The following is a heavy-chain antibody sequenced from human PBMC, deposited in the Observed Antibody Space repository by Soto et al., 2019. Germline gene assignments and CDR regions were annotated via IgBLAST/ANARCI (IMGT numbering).Heavy chain of an antibody. CDR3: AREGYTSSSIHSFLDS. D-gene: IGHD6-6*01. Sequence: EASVKVSCKASGGTFSSYGISWVRQAPGQGLEWMGRIIPFLGTTNYAQNFQDRLTVTADTSTNTAFMELSSLRSDDTAAYYCAREGYTSSSIHSFLDSWGQGTLVTVSS. CDR2: IIPFLGTT. V-gene: IGHV1-69*10. CDR1: GGTFSSYG. J-gene: IGHJ4*02.